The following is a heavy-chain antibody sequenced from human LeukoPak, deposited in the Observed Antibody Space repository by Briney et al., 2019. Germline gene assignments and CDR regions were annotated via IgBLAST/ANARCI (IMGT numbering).Heavy chain of an antibody. V-gene: IGHV4-34*01. CDR1: GKSFSNYY. Sequence: SETLSLTCAVDGKSFSNYYWSWIRQPPGKGLEWIGEINRNGSTNYNPSLKSRVTISIDTSKNQFSLRLNAVTAADSAVYYCARGSLYSSGYYYPSLLDYWGQGTLVTVSS. CDR2: INRNGST. CDR3: ARGSLYSSGYYYPSLLDY. D-gene: IGHD3-22*01. J-gene: IGHJ4*02.